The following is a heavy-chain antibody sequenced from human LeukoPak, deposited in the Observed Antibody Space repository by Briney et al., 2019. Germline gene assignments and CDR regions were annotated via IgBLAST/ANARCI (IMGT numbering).Heavy chain of an antibody. V-gene: IGHV4-59*01. CDR3: ARVAGDSHEAFDI. D-gene: IGHD4-17*01. CDR2: IYYSGST. CDR1: GGSISSYY. J-gene: IGHJ3*02. Sequence: SETLSLTCTVSGGSISSYYWSWIRQPPGKGLEWIGYIYYSGSTNYNPSLKSRVTISVDTSKNQFSLKLSSVTAADTAVYYCARVAGDSHEAFDIWGQGTMVTVSS.